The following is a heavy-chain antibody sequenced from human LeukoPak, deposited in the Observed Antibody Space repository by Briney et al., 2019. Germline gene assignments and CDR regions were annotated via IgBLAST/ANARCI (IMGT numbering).Heavy chain of an antibody. D-gene: IGHD3-9*01. V-gene: IGHV3-23*01. CDR2: ITGSGGNT. J-gene: IGHJ4*02. Sequence: HPGGSLRLSCAASGFTFSNYAMSWVRQAPGKGLEWVPAITGSGGNTYYADSVKGRFTISRDNSKNTVFLQMNSLRAEDTAVYYCAKWGDYDVLTGYYVSDYWGQGTLVTVSS. CDR1: GFTFSNYA. CDR3: AKWGDYDVLTGYYVSDY.